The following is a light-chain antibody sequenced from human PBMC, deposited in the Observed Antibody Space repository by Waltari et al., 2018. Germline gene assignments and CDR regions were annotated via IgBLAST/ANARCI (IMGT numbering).Light chain of an antibody. Sequence: QSVLTQPPSVSGAPGQTIMISCSGRGSNIGAGYDVHWYQQLPGTAPKLVIYENGKPPSGVPDRFSGSKSGTSVSLAITDLQAEDEADYYCQSFDTTQNAWVFGGGTKLIVV. J-gene: IGLJ3*02. CDR1: GSNIGAGYD. CDR2: ENG. V-gene: IGLV1-40*01. CDR3: QSFDTTQNAWV.